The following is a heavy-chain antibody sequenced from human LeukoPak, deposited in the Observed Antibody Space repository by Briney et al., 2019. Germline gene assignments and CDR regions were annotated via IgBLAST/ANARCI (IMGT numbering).Heavy chain of an antibody. CDR2: IWYDGSNK. D-gene: IGHD2-15*01. CDR1: GFTFSSYG. CDR3: AKGGDIVVVVAATRFDY. V-gene: IGHV3-33*06. J-gene: IGHJ4*02. Sequence: PGRSLRLSCAASGFTFSSYGMHWVRQAPGKGLGWVAVIWYDGSNKYYADSVKGRFTISRDNSKNTLYLQMNSLRAEDTAVYYCAKGGDIVVVVAATRFDYWGQGTLVAVSS.